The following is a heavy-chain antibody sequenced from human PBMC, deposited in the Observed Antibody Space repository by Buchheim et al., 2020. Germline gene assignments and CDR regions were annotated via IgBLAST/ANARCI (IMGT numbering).Heavy chain of an antibody. CDR1: GFTFSSYG. J-gene: IGHJ6*02. D-gene: IGHD4-17*01. V-gene: IGHV3-33*01. CDR2: IWYDGSNK. Sequence: QVQLVESGGGVVQPGRSLRLSCAASGFTFSSYGMHWVRQAPGKGLEWVAVIWYDGSNKYYADSVKGRFTISRDNSKNTLYLQMNSLRAEDTAVYYCARGGWGLTVTETYGMDVWGRGTT. CDR3: ARGGWGLTVTETYGMDV.